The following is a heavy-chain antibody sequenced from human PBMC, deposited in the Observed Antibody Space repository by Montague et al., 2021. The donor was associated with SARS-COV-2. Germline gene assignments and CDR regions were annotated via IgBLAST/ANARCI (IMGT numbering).Heavy chain of an antibody. J-gene: IGHJ4*02. CDR1: GGSISSFY. D-gene: IGHD2-15*01. V-gene: IGHV4-59*08. CDR2: ISDSGST. Sequence: SETLSLTCTVSGGSISSFYWSWFRQPPGKGLEWIGYISDSGSTNYNPSLTSRVNMSVDTSKNQFSLKVNSVTAADTAVYYCARHYCATFPAVYWGQGTLVTVSS. CDR3: ARHYCATFPAVY.